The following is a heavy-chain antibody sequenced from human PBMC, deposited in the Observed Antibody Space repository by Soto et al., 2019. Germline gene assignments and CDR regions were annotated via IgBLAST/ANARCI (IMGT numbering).Heavy chain of an antibody. D-gene: IGHD3-3*01. CDR3: ARQYYDFWSGSYTGSSYFDL. Sequence: GESLKSSCKGSGYTFTDYWIGWVRQMPGKGLEWMGIIFPGDSDTKYSPSFQGQVSISVDESTSTAYLQWGSLKASDTAMYYCARQYYDFWSGSYTGSSYFDLWGRGTLVTVSS. CDR2: IFPGDSDT. J-gene: IGHJ2*01. CDR1: GYTFTDYW. V-gene: IGHV5-51*01.